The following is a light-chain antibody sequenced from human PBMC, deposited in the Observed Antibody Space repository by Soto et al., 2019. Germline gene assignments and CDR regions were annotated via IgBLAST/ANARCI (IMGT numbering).Light chain of an antibody. CDR3: QQSYSTPT. J-gene: IGKJ3*01. CDR1: QSISSY. CDR2: AAS. V-gene: IGKV1-39*01. Sequence: DIQMTQSPSSLSASVGDRVTITCRASQSISSYLNWYQQKPGKAPKLLIYAASSLQSGVPSRFSGSGSGTDFHLIISSLQPEDFATYYCQQSYSTPTFGPGTKVDIK.